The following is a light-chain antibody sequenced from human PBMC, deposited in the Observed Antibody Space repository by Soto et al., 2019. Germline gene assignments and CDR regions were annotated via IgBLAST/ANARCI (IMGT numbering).Light chain of an antibody. J-gene: IGKJ2*01. CDR2: AAS. CDR3: QQSYSTPYT. V-gene: IGKV1-39*01. Sequence: DIQMTQSPSSLSASVGDRVTITCRASQSISSYLNWYQQKPGKAPKLLIYAASSLQSGVPPRFSGSGSGTDFTLTISSLQPEDFATYYCQQSYSTPYTFGQGTQLEIK. CDR1: QSISSY.